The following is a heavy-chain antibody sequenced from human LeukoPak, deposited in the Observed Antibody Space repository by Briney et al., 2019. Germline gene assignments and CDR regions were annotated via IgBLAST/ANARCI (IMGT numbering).Heavy chain of an antibody. CDR1: GYTFTTYY. J-gene: IGHJ6*02. V-gene: IGHV1-2*02. D-gene: IGHD2-2*01. Sequence: ASLKVSCKASGYTFTTYYIHWVRRAPGQGLEWMGWINPDSGVTESAQKFQGRVTMTRDTSTSTAYMEPSRLRSDDTAVYYCTRDHCTSINCYEYNYYGMDVWGQGTTVTVSS. CDR3: TRDHCTSINCYEYNYYGMDV. CDR2: INPDSGVT.